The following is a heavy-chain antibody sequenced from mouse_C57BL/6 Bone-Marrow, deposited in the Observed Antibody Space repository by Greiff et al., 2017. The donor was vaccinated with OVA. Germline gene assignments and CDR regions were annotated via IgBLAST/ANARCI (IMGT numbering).Heavy chain of an antibody. CDR1: GYTFTSYW. J-gene: IGHJ4*01. D-gene: IGHD2-3*01. CDR3: ARSWLLRNYGMDY. V-gene: IGHV1-52*01. CDR2: IDPSDSDT. Sequence: QVQLQQPGAELVRPGSSVKLSCKASGYTFTSYWMHWVKQRPIQGLEWIGNIDPSDSDTHYNQKFKDKATLTVDKSSSTAYMQLSSLTSEDSAVYYCARSWLLRNYGMDYWGQGTSVTVSS.